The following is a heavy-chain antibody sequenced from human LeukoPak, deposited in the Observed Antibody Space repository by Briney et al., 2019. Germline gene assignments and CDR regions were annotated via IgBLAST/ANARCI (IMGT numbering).Heavy chain of an antibody. J-gene: IGHJ4*02. CDR3: AKAGSSGLYYFDY. CDR2: ISGSGGST. D-gene: IGHD6-6*01. V-gene: IGHV3-23*01. Sequence: GGSLRLSCAASGFTFSNYDMSWVRQAPGKGLEWVSAISGSGGSTYYADSVKGRFTISRDNSKNTLYLQMNSLRAEDTAVYYCAKAGSSGLYYFDYWGQGTLVTVSS. CDR1: GFTFSNYD.